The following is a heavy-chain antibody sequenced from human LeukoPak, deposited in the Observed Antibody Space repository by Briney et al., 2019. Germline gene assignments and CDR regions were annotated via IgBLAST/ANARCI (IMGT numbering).Heavy chain of an antibody. Sequence: PGGSLRLSCAASGFTFSSYAMSWVRQAPGKGLEWVSAISGSGGSTYYADSVKGRFTISRDNSKNTLYLQMNSLRTEDTAVYYCAKDQDGSGRGGFDYWGQGTLVTVSS. J-gene: IGHJ4*02. CDR3: AKDQDGSGRGGFDY. CDR2: ISGSGGST. V-gene: IGHV3-23*01. D-gene: IGHD3-10*01. CDR1: GFTFSSYA.